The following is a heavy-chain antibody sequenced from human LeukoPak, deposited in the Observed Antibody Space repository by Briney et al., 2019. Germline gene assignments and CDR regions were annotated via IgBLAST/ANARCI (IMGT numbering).Heavy chain of an antibody. Sequence: PGGSLRLSCAASGFTFTNYAMSWVRQAPGKGLEWVSAISASGGSTYYADSVKGRFTISRDNSKNTLYLQMNSLRAEDTAVYYCAKDIVVVPAAREAYYYYGMDVWGQGTTVTVSS. J-gene: IGHJ6*02. V-gene: IGHV3-23*01. CDR3: AKDIVVVPAAREAYYYYGMDV. CDR2: ISASGGST. D-gene: IGHD2-2*01. CDR1: GFTFTNYA.